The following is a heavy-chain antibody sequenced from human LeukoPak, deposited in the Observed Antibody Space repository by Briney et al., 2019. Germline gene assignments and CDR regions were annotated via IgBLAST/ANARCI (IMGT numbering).Heavy chain of an antibody. V-gene: IGHV1-8*01. Sequence: ASVKVSCKASGYTFTSYDINWVRRATGQGLEWMGWMNPNSGNTGYAQKFQGRVTMTRNTSISTAYMELSSLRSEDTAVYYCARAFRANSYGYSTQLDYWGQGTLVTVSS. J-gene: IGHJ4*02. CDR3: ARAFRANSYGYSTQLDY. CDR1: GYTFTSYD. D-gene: IGHD5-18*01. CDR2: MNPNSGNT.